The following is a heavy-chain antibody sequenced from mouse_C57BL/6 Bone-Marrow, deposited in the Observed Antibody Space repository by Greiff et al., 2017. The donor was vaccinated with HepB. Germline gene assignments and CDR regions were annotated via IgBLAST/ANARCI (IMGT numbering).Heavy chain of an antibody. CDR1: GFNIKDYY. D-gene: IGHD1-1*01. V-gene: IGHV14-1*01. J-gene: IGHJ3*01. Sequence: EVQGVESGAELVRPGASVKLSCTASGFNIKDYYMHWVKQRPEQGLEWIGRIDPEDGDTEYAPKFQGKATMTADTSSNTAYLQLSSLTSEDTAVYYCTFYYGSLAWFAYWGQGTLVTVSA. CDR3: TFYYGSLAWFAY. CDR2: IDPEDGDT.